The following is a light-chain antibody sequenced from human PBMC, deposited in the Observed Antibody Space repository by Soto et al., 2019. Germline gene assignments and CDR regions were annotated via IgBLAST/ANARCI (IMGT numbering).Light chain of an antibody. CDR2: DVS. V-gene: IGLV2-18*02. J-gene: IGLJ1*01. CDR1: SSDVGGSNG. CDR3: SSYTGSSTYF. Sequence: QSVLTQPPSVSGSPGQSVAISCTGTSSDVGGSNGVSWYQQPPGTAPKLIIYDVSNRPSGVPDRFSGSKSGNTASLIISGLQAEDEGEYYCSSYTGSSTYFFGTGTKVTVL.